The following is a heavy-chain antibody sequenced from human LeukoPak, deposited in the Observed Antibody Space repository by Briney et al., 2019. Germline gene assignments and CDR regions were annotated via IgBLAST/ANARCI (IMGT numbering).Heavy chain of an antibody. CDR2: ISAYNGNT. Sequence: ASVKVSCKASGYTFTSYGISWVRQAPGQGLEWMGWISAYNGNTNYAQKLQGRVTMTTDTSTGTAYMELRSLRSDDTAVYYCARVYCSGGSCYEGAYNWFDPWGQGTLVTVSS. D-gene: IGHD2-15*01. V-gene: IGHV1-18*01. J-gene: IGHJ5*02. CDR3: ARVYCSGGSCYEGAYNWFDP. CDR1: GYTFTSYG.